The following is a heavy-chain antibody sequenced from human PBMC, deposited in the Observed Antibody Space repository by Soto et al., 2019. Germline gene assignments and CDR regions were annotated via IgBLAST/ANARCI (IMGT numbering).Heavy chain of an antibody. D-gene: IGHD3-16*01. V-gene: IGHV3-21*05. CDR1: GVTCSSYA. CDR2: ISTSGSYT. J-gene: IGHJ4*02. CDR3: ARVTFGSFYQDS. Sequence: GWSLRLSCATSGVTCSSYAMSWVRQAPGKGLEWISYISTSGSYTNYADSVKGRFTIARDNAKNSLYLQMNSLRAEDTAVSHCARVTFGSFYQDSWAQGTLVTISS.